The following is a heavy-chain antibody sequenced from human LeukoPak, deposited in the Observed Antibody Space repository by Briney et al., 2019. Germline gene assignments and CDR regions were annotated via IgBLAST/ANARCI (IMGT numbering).Heavy chain of an antibody. CDR3: TRGDHGDY. V-gene: IGHV3-48*01. Sequence: GGSLRLSCAASGFTFSSYTMNWVRQAPGKGLEWVSYISSTSSAIYYADSVRGRFTISRDNAKNSLYLQMNSLRAEDTAVYYCTRGDHGDYWGQGTLVTVSS. CDR2: ISSTSSAI. J-gene: IGHJ4*02. D-gene: IGHD2-8*01. CDR1: GFTFSSYT.